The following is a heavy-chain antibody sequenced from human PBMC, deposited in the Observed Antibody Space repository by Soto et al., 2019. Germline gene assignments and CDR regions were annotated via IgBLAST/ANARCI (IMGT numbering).Heavy chain of an antibody. CDR3: ARLQVNYSASGVYCFSYH. D-gene: IGHD2-21*01. CDR2: ITPSNGNT. J-gene: IGHJ5*02. V-gene: IGHV1-18*01. Sequence: QVQLVQSGAELKKPGASVQVSCKAFGYSFVNFAFNWVRQAPGQGPEWIGWITPSNGNTNYAQKLQGRVTLTTYTSTGTAHMDLRGLRSDDTAMYFCARLQVNYSASGVYCFSYHWGQGTQVTVSS. CDR1: GYSFVNFA.